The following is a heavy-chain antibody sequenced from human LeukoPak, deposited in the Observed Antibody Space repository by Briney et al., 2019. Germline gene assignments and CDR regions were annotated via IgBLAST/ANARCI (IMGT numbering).Heavy chain of an antibody. V-gene: IGHV3-48*03. D-gene: IGHD3-22*01. CDR3: ARDYYDSSDNVVNFDH. CDR2: ISSSGSTI. Sequence: GGSLRLSCAASGFTFSSYEMNWVRQAPGKGLEWVSYISSSGSTIYYADSVKGRFTISRDNAKNSLYLQMNSLRAEDTAAYYCARDYYDSSDNVVNFDHWGQGTLVTVSS. J-gene: IGHJ4*02. CDR1: GFTFSSYE.